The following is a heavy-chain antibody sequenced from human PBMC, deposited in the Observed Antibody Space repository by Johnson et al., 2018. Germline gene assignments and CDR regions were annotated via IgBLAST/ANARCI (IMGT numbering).Heavy chain of an antibody. D-gene: IGHD4-17*01. CDR3: AKCYGAYFYYYYGMDV. Sequence: VQLVQSGGGLVQPGGSLRLSCAASGFTFSSYAMSWVRQAPGKGLEWVPAISGSGGSTYYAGSVKGRFTISRDNSKNTRYLQMNSLRTQDTAVYYCAKCYGAYFYYYYGMDVWVQGTAVTVSS. CDR2: ISGSGGST. J-gene: IGHJ6*02. V-gene: IGHV3-23*04. CDR1: GFTFSSYA.